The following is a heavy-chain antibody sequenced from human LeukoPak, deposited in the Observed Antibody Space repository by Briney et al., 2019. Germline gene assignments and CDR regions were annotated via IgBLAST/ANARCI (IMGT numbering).Heavy chain of an antibody. J-gene: IGHJ4*02. CDR2: INHSGST. V-gene: IGHV4-34*01. CDR1: GGSFSGCY. Sequence: SETLSLTCAVYGGSFSGCYWSWIRQPPGKGLEWIGEINHSGSTNYNPSLKSRVTISVDTSKNQFSLKLSSVTAADTAVYYCARGDITSRFDYWGQGTLVTVSS. CDR3: ARGDITSRFDY.